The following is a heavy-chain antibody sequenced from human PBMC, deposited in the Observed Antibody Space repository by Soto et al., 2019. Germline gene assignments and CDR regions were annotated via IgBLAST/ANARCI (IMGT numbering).Heavy chain of an antibody. V-gene: IGHV2-5*02. CDR3: AHKGSGSRAIDY. Sequence: QITLKESGPTLVKPTQTLTLTCTFSGFSLSTSGVGVGWIRQPLGKALEWLAVIYWDDSKTYSPSLKSRLTITKDTSRDQVVLTMTNMDPVDTATYYCAHKGSGSRAIDYWGQGALVTVSS. CDR1: GFSLSTSGVG. D-gene: IGHD3-10*01. CDR2: IYWDDSK. J-gene: IGHJ4*02.